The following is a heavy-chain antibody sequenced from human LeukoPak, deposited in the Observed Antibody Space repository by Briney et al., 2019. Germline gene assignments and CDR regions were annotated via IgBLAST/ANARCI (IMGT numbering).Heavy chain of an antibody. J-gene: IGHJ4*02. CDR2: TRYRSKWIS. CDR3: ARDFDWAFDY. CDR1: GDRISNNKAA. V-gene: IGHV6-1*01. D-gene: IGHD3-9*01. Sequence: SQTLSLTCAIFGDRISNNKAAWNWNRQSPSRGLEWLVKTRYRSKWISDYAVSVKSRITISPDTSNHQFSLQLHSVSPEDTAVYYCARDFDWAFDYWGQGTLVTVSS.